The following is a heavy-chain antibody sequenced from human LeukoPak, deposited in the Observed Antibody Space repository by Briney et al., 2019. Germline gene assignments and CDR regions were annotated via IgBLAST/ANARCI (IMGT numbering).Heavy chain of an antibody. Sequence: GGSLRLSCAASGFTFSIYWMHWVRQPPGEGLVWVSRINSDGSSTSYADSVKGRFTISRDNAKNTLYLQMNSLRVEDTALYCCARDAPGNTALDYWGQGSLVTVSS. J-gene: IGHJ4*02. CDR3: ARDAPGNTALDY. D-gene: IGHD5-18*01. V-gene: IGHV3-74*01. CDR2: INSDGSST. CDR1: GFTFSIYW.